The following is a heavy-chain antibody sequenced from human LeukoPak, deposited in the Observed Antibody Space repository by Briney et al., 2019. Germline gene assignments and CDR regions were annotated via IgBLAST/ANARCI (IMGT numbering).Heavy chain of an antibody. CDR3: ARHGGTLDYFDS. CDR1: TGSISTYY. CDR2: IYHGGTT. D-gene: IGHD1-26*01. Sequence: PSETLSLTCTVSTGSISTYYWSWIRQPPGKGLEWIGYIYHGGTTTYNPSFKRRVTISVDSSKNHFSLTLTSLTAADTALYYCARHGGTLDYFDSWGPGSLVTVSS. J-gene: IGHJ4*02. V-gene: IGHV4-59*08.